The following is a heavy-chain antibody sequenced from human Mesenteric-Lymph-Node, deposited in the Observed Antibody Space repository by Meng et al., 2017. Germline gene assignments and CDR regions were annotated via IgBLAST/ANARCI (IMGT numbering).Heavy chain of an antibody. J-gene: IGHJ4*02. CDR3: AIGGYCSGGSCSFFDY. CDR1: GFTFSDFY. D-gene: IGHD2-15*01. V-gene: IGHV1-2*07. Sequence: ASVKVSCKASGFTFSDFYIHWVRQAPGQGLEWMGWINSKNGATDYLHKFQGRVTMTRDTSISTAYMELSSLRSEDTAVYYCAIGGYCSGGSCSFFDYWGQGTLVTVSS. CDR2: INSKNGAT.